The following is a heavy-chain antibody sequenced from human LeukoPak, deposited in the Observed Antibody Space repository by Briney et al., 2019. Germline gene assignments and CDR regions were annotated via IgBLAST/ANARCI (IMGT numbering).Heavy chain of an antibody. J-gene: IGHJ4*02. Sequence: GGSLRLSCAASGFTFSDYSMNWVRQAPGKGLEWVSSISSSSSYIYYADSVKGRFTISRDNAKNSLYLQMNSLRAEDTAVYYCARDPPLGYCSGGSCYGGNYWGQGTLVTVSS. V-gene: IGHV3-21*01. CDR1: GFTFSDYS. CDR3: ARDPPLGYCSGGSCYGGNY. D-gene: IGHD2-15*01. CDR2: ISSSSSYI.